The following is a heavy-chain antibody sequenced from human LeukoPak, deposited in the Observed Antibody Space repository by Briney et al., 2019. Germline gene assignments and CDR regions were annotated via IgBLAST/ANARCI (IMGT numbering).Heavy chain of an antibody. Sequence: GGSLRLSCAASGFTFSSHAMSWVRQAPGKGLEWVSAISGSGGSTYYADSVKGRFTISRDNSKNTLYLQMNSLRAEDTAVYYCAKVRGVIEIVAIRGVLDYWGQGTLVTVSS. CDR2: ISGSGGST. D-gene: IGHD5-12*01. CDR1: GFTFSSHA. J-gene: IGHJ4*02. V-gene: IGHV3-23*01. CDR3: AKVRGVIEIVAIRGVLDY.